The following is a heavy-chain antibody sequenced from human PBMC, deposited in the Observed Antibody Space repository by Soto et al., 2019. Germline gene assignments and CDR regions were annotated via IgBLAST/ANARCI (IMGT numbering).Heavy chain of an antibody. CDR3: AAGGGLPRYY. CDR2: IYHSGST. J-gene: IGHJ4*02. V-gene: IGHV4-30-2*01. CDR1: GVSISSGGYS. D-gene: IGHD5-12*01. Sequence: QLQLQESGSGLVKPSQTLSLTCAVSGVSISSGGYSWSWIRQPPGKGLEWIGYIYHSGSTYYNPSRKGRFTISVDRSKNQFSLKLSSVTAADTAVYYCAAGGGLPRYYWGQGTLVTVSS.